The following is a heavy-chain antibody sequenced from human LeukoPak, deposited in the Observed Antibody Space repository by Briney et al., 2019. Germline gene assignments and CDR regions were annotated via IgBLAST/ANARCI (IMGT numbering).Heavy chain of an antibody. Sequence: GGSLRLSCAASGFTFSQYWMSWVRQAPGKGLEWVANIKHDGSEKQDGSEKNYVDSVKGRFTISRDNAKISLYLQMNSLRAEDTAVYYCARSGRGFDPFYFYMDVWAKGPTFTVSS. V-gene: IGHV3-7*01. CDR2: IKHDGSEKQDGSEK. CDR3: ARSGRGFDPFYFYMDV. D-gene: IGHD3-10*01. CDR1: GFTFSQYW. J-gene: IGHJ6*03.